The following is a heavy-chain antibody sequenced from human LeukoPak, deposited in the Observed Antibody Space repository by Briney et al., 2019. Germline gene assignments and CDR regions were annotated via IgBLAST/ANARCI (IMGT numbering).Heavy chain of an antibody. CDR1: GGTFSSYA. J-gene: IGHJ4*02. Sequence: ASVKVSRKASGGTFSSYAISWVRQAPGQGLEWMGGIIPIFGTANYAQKFQGRVTITADESTSTAYMELSSLRSEDTAVYYCAREVLAGDTSWGQGTLVTVSS. V-gene: IGHV1-69*01. CDR3: AREVLAGDTS. D-gene: IGHD6-19*01. CDR2: IIPIFGTA.